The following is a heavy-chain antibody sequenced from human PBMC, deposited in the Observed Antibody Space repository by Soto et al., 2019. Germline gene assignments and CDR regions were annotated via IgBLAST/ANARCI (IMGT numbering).Heavy chain of an antibody. V-gene: IGHV4-31*03. D-gene: IGHD3-22*01. CDR3: VRADDYDTSRNDAFDI. CDR2: IYSSGCT. CDR1: GGSISSGDYY. Sequence: QVQLQESGPGLVKPSQTLSLTCTVSGGSISSGDYYWRWIRHHPGKGLEWIGYIYSSGCTYYNPSLRSRAPISTYTSKNQISLTLRSVTAADTAVYYCVRADDYDTSRNDAFDIWGQGTMVTVSS. J-gene: IGHJ3*02.